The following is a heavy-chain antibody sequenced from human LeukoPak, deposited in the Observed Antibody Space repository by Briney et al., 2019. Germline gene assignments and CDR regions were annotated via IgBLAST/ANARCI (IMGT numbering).Heavy chain of an antibody. Sequence: PGGSLRLSCAASGFTFDDYAMHWVRQAPGKGLEWVSGISWNSGSIGYADSVKGRFTISRDNAKNSLYLQMNSLRAEDTAVYYCARGGVPAAHDYWGQGTLVTVSS. J-gene: IGHJ4*02. CDR2: ISWNSGSI. CDR3: ARGGVPAAHDY. D-gene: IGHD2-2*01. V-gene: IGHV3-9*01. CDR1: GFTFDDYA.